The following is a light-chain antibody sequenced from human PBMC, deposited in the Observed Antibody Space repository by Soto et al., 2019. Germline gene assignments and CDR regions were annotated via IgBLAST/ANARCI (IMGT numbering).Light chain of an antibody. J-gene: IGLJ1*01. Sequence: QSALTQPRSVSGSPGQSVTISCTGTSGDVGGYNYVSWYQQPPGKAPKLMIFDVTKRSSGVPDRFSGSKSGNTASLTISGLQAEDEADYYCCSFAGSYVFGTGTKLTVL. CDR1: SGDVGGYNY. CDR3: CSFAGSYV. CDR2: DVT. V-gene: IGLV2-11*01.